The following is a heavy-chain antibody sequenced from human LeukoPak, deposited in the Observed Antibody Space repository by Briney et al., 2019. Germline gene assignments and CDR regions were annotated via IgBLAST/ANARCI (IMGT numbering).Heavy chain of an antibody. Sequence: PGGSLRLSCAASGFAFSGCSMNWVRQAPGKGLEWVSYISGSSGIMYYADSVKGRFTISRDNAKDSLYLQMNSLRVEDTAMYYCAKDKYPSMVYYLFDYWGQGTLVTVSS. CDR2: ISGSSGIM. D-gene: IGHD2/OR15-2a*01. CDR3: AKDKYPSMVYYLFDY. J-gene: IGHJ4*02. CDR1: GFAFSGCS. V-gene: IGHV3-48*01.